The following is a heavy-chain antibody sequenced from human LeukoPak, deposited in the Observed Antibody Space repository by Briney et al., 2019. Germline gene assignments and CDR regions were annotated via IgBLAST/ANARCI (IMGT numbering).Heavy chain of an antibody. CDR2: ISDSGGST. J-gene: IGHJ4*02. V-gene: IGHV3-23*01. CDR1: GFTFSSYA. CDR3: AKDTSIGRYCTNGVCSPFDY. D-gene: IGHD2-8*01. Sequence: GGSLRLSCAASGFTFSSYAISWVRQAPGKGLEWVSAISDSGGSTYDADSVKGRFTISRDNSKNTLYLQMNSLRAEDTAVYYCAKDTSIGRYCTNGVCSPFDYWGQGTLVTVSS.